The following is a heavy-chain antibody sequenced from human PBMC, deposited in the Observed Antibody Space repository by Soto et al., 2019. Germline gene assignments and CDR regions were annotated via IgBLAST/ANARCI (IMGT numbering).Heavy chain of an antibody. CDR2: IFDAATA. Sequence: QVQLQESGPGLMKPSGTLSLICSVSGESVGRGTNYWSWVRQAPGRGLEWIGYIFDAATAIYNPSFESRDSIPLGPAKNKVPRRLTAVTAGNTAFYSGVGDCGGSADGFSSYSAMEVGAKGTSATVSS. D-gene: IGHD2-15*01. V-gene: IGHV4-61*01. CDR1: GESVGRGTNY. CDR3: VGDCGGSADGFSSYSAMEV. J-gene: IGHJ6*03.